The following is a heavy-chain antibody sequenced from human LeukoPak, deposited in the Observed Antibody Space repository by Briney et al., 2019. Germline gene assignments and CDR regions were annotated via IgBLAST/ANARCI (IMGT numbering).Heavy chain of an antibody. D-gene: IGHD5-18*01. CDR2: IYPSGSGIT. J-gene: IGHJ3*02. CDR3: ARTRWIQLWLNPGAFDI. V-gene: IGHV4-4*07. CDR1: GFTVSSNS. Sequence: GSLRLSCTVSGFTVSSNSMSWVRQAPGKGLEWIGRIYPSGSGITNYNPSLKSRVTMSVDTSKNQFSLKLSSVTAADTAVYYCARTRWIQLWLNPGAFDIWGQGTMVTVSS.